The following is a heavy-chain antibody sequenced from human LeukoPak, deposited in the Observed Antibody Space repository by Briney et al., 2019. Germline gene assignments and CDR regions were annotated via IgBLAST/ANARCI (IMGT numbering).Heavy chain of an antibody. Sequence: PGGSLRLSCAASGFTFSIYAMRWVRQVTGKGLECVSVIGTAGDTYYAGSVKGRFTISRENAKNSLYLQMNSLRAGDTAVYYCARGSDYYGSGSLIDYWGQGTLVTVSS. CDR3: ARGSDYYGSGSLIDY. D-gene: IGHD3-10*01. J-gene: IGHJ4*02. CDR2: IGTAGDT. V-gene: IGHV3-13*04. CDR1: GFTFSIYA.